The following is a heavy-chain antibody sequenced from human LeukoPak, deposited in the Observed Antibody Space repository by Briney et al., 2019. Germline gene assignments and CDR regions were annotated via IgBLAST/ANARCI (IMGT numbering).Heavy chain of an antibody. D-gene: IGHD1-26*01. V-gene: IGHV3-48*02. Sequence: GGSLRLSCAASGFTFNSYSMNWVRQAPGKGLEWVSHITASGTAMFYADSVKGRFTISRDNAKNSLYLQINSLRDEDTAVYYCASSGSYRFDYWGQGTLVTVSS. CDR1: GFTFNSYS. CDR2: ITASGTAM. J-gene: IGHJ4*02. CDR3: ASSGSYRFDY.